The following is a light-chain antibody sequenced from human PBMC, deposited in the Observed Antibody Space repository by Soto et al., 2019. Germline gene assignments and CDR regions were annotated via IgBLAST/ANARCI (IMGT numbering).Light chain of an antibody. CDR1: ESVGSN. Sequence: EVVMTQSPATLSLSPGEGATLSCRASESVGSNLAWYQQKPGQAPRLLIYGASTRATGVPARFSGSGSGTEYTLTIRSLQSEDFEIYYCQQYNNWPPLTFGGGTKVEI. V-gene: IGKV3-15*01. CDR3: QQYNNWPPLT. J-gene: IGKJ4*01. CDR2: GAS.